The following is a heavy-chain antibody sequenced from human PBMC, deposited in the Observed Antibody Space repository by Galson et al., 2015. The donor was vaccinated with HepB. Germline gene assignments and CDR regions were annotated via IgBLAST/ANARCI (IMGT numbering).Heavy chain of an antibody. CDR3: AREGGGCSGGSCYSGLVGYFDY. D-gene: IGHD2-15*01. J-gene: IGHJ4*02. CDR1: GFTVSSNY. Sequence: SLRLSCAASGFTVSSNYMSWVRQAPGKGLEWVSVIYSGGSTYYADSVKGRFTISRDNSKNTLYLQMNSLRAEDTAVYYCAREGGGCSGGSCYSGLVGYFDYWGQGTLVTVSS. CDR2: IYSGGST. V-gene: IGHV3-66*02.